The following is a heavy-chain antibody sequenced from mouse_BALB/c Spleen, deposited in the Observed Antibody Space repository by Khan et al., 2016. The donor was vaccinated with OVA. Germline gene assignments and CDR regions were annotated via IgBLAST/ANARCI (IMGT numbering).Heavy chain of an antibody. D-gene: IGHD1-1*01. CDR2: ISSGGSYT. V-gene: IGHV5-6*01. J-gene: IGHJ3*01. CDR3: ARLAYYYDSEGFAY. Sequence: EVELVESGGDLVKPEGSLKLSCAASGFTFSTYGMSWVRQTPDKRLEWVATISSGGSYTYYPDSVPGRFTISRDNAKNTLYLQMSSLKSDDTAMFYCARLAYYYDSEGFAYWGQGTLVTVSA. CDR1: GFTFSTYG.